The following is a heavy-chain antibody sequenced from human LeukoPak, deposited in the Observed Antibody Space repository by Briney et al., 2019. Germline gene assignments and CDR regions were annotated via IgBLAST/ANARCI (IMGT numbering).Heavy chain of an antibody. CDR1: GGSISSGGYY. CDR3: ARGGRYYDILTGWAHGPFDY. J-gene: IGHJ4*02. D-gene: IGHD3-9*01. CDR2: IYYSGST. Sequence: SETLSLTCTVSGGSISSGGYYWSWIRQHPGKGLEWIGYIYYSGSTYYNPSLKSRVTISVDTSKNQFSLKLSSVTAADTAVYYCARGGRYYDILTGWAHGPFDYWGQGTLVTVSS. V-gene: IGHV4-31*03.